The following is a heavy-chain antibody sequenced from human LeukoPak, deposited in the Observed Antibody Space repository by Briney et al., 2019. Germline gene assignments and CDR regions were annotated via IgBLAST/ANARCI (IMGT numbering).Heavy chain of an antibody. CDR1: GGSISSYS. CDR2: IYHSGST. CDR3: ATLSIMITFGGVSAWFDP. Sequence: SETLSLTCTVSGGSISSYSWSWIRQPPGKGLEWIGYIYHSGSTYYNPSLKSRVTISVDRSKNQFSLKLSSVTAADTAVYYCATLSIMITFGGVSAWFDPWGQGTLVTVSS. D-gene: IGHD3-16*01. J-gene: IGHJ5*02. V-gene: IGHV4-30-2*01.